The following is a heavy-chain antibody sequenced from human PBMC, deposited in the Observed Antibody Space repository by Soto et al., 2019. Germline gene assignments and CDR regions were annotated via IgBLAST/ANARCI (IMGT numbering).Heavy chain of an antibody. Sequence: EGSLRRSCAASGFTFSTYSMNWVRQARGKGLEWVSSISGSGNYTHYADFLRGRFTISRDNAKTSLYLQMNSLRAEDTAVYYCAREGINNYNEYYFDSWGQGTVVTVSS. V-gene: IGHV3-21*01. CDR3: AREGINNYNEYYFDS. J-gene: IGHJ4*02. CDR2: ISGSGNYT. CDR1: GFTFSTYS. D-gene: IGHD4-4*01.